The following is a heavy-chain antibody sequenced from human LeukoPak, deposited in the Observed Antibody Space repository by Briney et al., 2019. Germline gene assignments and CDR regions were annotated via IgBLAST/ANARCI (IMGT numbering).Heavy chain of an antibody. J-gene: IGHJ3*02. CDR2: IYYSGST. V-gene: IGHV4-59*01. CDR1: GGSISSYY. CDR3: ARGWLANSYAFDI. D-gene: IGHD4-23*01. Sequence: SETLSLTCTVSGGSISSYYWSWIRQPPGKGLEWIGYIYYSGSTNYNPSLESRVTISVDTSKNQFSLKLSSVTAADTAVYYCARGWLANSYAFDIWGQGTMVTVSS.